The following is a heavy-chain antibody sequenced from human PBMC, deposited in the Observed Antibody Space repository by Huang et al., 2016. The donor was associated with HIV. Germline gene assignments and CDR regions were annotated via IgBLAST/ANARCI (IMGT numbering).Heavy chain of an antibody. CDR1: GFTFSSYA. CDR2: ISDDGSNK. CDR3: ARGSRSNGVSSFDY. D-gene: IGHD2-8*01. Sequence: QVQLVESGGGVVQPGRSLRLSCAASGFTFSSYAMHWVRQAPGNGLEWGAVISDDGSNKYYADSVKGRFTISRDNSKNTLYLQMNSLRAEDTAVYYCARGSRSNGVSSFDYWGQGTLVTVSS. J-gene: IGHJ4*02. V-gene: IGHV3-30-3*01.